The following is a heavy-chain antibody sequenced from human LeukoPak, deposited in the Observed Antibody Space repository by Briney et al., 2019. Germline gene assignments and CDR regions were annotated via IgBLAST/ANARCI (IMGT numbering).Heavy chain of an antibody. D-gene: IGHD5-18*01. Sequence: KPSETLSLTCAVYSGSFSAYYRSWIRQPPGKGLEWIGEINHSGSTNYNPSLKSRVTISVDTSTNQLSLKLSSMTAADTAVYYCATNRGYSYGYRGWGQGTLVTVSS. V-gene: IGHV4-34*01. J-gene: IGHJ4*02. CDR2: INHSGST. CDR3: ATNRGYSYGYRG. CDR1: SGSFSAYY.